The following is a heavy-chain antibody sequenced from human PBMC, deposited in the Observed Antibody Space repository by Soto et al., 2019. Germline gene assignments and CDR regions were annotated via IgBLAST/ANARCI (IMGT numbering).Heavy chain of an antibody. Sequence: GGSLRLSCAASGFTFSSYAMSWVRQAPGKGLEWVSAISGSGGSTYYADSVKGRFTISRDNSKNTLYLQMNSLRAEDTAVYYCAKDSRQWLGLYYYYYGMDVWGQGTTVTVSS. CDR1: GFTFSSYA. D-gene: IGHD6-19*01. CDR2: ISGSGGST. J-gene: IGHJ6*02. CDR3: AKDSRQWLGLYYYYYGMDV. V-gene: IGHV3-23*01.